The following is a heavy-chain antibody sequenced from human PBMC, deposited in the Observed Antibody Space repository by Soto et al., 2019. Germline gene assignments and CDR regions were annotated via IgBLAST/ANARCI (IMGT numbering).Heavy chain of an antibody. J-gene: IGHJ6*02. CDR3: ASTYYYDSSGYYYYYGMDV. D-gene: IGHD3-22*01. CDR1: GFTVSSNY. CDR2: IYSGGST. Sequence: GGSLRLSCAASGFTVSSNYMSWVRQAPGKGLEWVSVIYSGGSTYYADSVKGRFTISRDNSKNTLYLQMNSLRAEDTAVYYCASTYYYDSSGYYYYYGMDVWGQGTTVTVSS. V-gene: IGHV3-53*01.